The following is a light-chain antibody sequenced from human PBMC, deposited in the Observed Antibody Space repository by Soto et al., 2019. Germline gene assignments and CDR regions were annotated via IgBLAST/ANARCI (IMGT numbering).Light chain of an antibody. CDR2: DVS. J-gene: IGLJ2*01. Sequence: QSALTQPASVSGSPGQSITISCTGTSSDVGTYNFVSWYRQHPVKAPILIIFDVSSRPSGISNRFSGSKSGNTASLTISGVQAEDEADYYCSSYANSDTVIFGGATKLTVL. CDR1: SSDVGTYNF. CDR3: SSYANSDTVI. V-gene: IGLV2-14*01.